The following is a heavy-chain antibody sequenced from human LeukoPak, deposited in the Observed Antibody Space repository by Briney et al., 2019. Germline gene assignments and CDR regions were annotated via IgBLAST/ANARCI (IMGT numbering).Heavy chain of an antibody. CDR3: ARDLFGYSSSSTSDY. J-gene: IGHJ4*02. CDR2: INPNSGGT. CDR1: GYTFTGYY. V-gene: IGHV1-2*06. D-gene: IGHD6-13*01. Sequence: PRASVKVSCKASGYTFTGYYMHWVRQAPGQGLEWMGRINPNSGGTNYAQKFQGRVTMTRDTSISTAYMELSRLRSDDTAVYYCARDLFGYSSSSTSDYWGQGTLVTVSS.